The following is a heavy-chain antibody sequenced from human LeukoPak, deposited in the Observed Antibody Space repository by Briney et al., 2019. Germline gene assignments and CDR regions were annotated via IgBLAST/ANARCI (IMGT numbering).Heavy chain of an antibody. V-gene: IGHV4-59*01. CDR3: ARRAAYWYFDL. J-gene: IGHJ2*01. Sequence: SEALSLTCTVSGGSISSYYWSWIRQPPGKGLEWIGCIYYSGTTDYNPSLKSRVTISVDTSKNQFSLKVTSVTAADTAVYYCARRAAYWYFDLWGRGTLVTVSS. CDR2: IYYSGTT. D-gene: IGHD2-15*01. CDR1: GGSISSYY.